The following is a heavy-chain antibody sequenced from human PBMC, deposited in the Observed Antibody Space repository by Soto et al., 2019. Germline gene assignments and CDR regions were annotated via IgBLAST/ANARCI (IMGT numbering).Heavy chain of an antibody. V-gene: IGHV1-18*01. J-gene: IGHJ6*02. CDR1: GYPFTHYG. CDR2: ISPFNGNT. Sequence: QVQLVQSGAEVKKPGASVKVSCKSSGYPFTHYGITWVRQAPGQGPEWMGWISPFNGNTNYGQTLQGRVTWTTDTSTSTVYMELRSLRSDDTAVYYCARDQSFDRSYYYGIDVWGQGTTVTVSS. CDR3: ARDQSFDRSYYYGIDV. D-gene: IGHD3-10*01.